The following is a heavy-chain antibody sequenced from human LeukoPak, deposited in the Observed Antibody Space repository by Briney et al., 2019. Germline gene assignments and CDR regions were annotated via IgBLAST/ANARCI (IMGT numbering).Heavy chain of an antibody. CDR1: GFTFSNND. D-gene: IGHD1-26*01. V-gene: IGHV3-23*01. CDR3: ARRGSYFGGFDY. Sequence: PGGSLRLSCAASGFTFSNNDMSWVRQAPGKGLEWVSAISGSGDNTNYGDSVKGRFTIPRDNAKNRLFLQMNSLRVEDTAIYYCARRGSYFGGFDYWGQGTLVSVPS. J-gene: IGHJ4*02. CDR2: ISGSGDNT.